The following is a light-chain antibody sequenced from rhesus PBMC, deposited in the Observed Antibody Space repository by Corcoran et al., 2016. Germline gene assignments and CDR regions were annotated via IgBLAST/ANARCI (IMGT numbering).Light chain of an antibody. CDR3: QQYNDLLPFT. Sequence: EIVMTQSPATLSLSPGETATLSCRASQSGGSYLAWYQQKPGQAPKLLVHSAYFRATGIPDRFRGTGSRTDFTLTICILEPEDVGVYHCQQYNDLLPFTFGPGTKLDIK. CDR2: SAY. V-gene: IGKV3-40*03. CDR1: QSGGSY. J-gene: IGKJ3*01.